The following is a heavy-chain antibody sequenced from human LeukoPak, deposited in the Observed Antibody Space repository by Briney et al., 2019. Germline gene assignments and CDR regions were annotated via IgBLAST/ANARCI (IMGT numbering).Heavy chain of an antibody. Sequence: SETLSLTCTVSGGSISNYYWSWVRQPPGKGLEWIGYIYDSGSTNYNPSLKSRVTISVDTSKNQFSLKLSSMTAADTAVYYCARKNGYFDYWGQGTLVTVSS. CDR2: IYDSGST. CDR3: ARKNGYFDY. D-gene: IGHD1-1*01. CDR1: GGSISNYY. J-gene: IGHJ4*02. V-gene: IGHV4-59*01.